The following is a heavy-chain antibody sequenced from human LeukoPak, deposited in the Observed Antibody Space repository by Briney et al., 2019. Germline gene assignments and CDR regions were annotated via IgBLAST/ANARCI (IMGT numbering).Heavy chain of an antibody. CDR3: VKERDRGTDVADDFDF. D-gene: IGHD6-19*01. J-gene: IGHJ4*02. CDR1: GFTFRDYS. CDR2: IARDDFT. Sequence: PGASLRLSCVASGFTFRDYSMAWVRQLPGGGLEWVSAIARDDFTVYPDPLTGRFTISRDNSRNTLYLQMNTLRAEDTAVYYCVKERDRGTDVADDFDFWGQGTLVTVSS. V-gene: IGHV3-23*01.